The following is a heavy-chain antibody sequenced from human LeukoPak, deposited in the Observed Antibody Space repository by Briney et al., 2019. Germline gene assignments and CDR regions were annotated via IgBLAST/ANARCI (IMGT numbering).Heavy chain of an antibody. Sequence: GGSLRLSCAASGFTFSSYGMHWVRQAPGKGLEWVAVIWYDGSNKYYVDSVKGRFTISRDNAKNTLSLQMNSLRSEDTAVYYCASLGDGYNYTGYWGQGTLVTVSS. V-gene: IGHV3-33*01. CDR1: GFTFSSYG. J-gene: IGHJ4*02. CDR3: ASLGDGYNYTGY. CDR2: IWYDGSNK. D-gene: IGHD5-24*01.